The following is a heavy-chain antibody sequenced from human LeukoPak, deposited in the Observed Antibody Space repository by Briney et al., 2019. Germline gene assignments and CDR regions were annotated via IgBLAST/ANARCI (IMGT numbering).Heavy chain of an antibody. CDR2: ISAYNGHT. D-gene: IGHD6-19*01. J-gene: IGHJ6*02. CDR3: ARERKQWLVRDYYGMDV. Sequence: ASVNASCKASAHTLTSYGTSWVRQAPGRGLEWMGWISAYNGHTNYAKKIQGRVTMTTATSTSTAYMELRSLRSDDTDVYYCARERKQWLVRDYYGMDVWGQGTTVTVSS. V-gene: IGHV1-18*01. CDR1: AHTLTSYG.